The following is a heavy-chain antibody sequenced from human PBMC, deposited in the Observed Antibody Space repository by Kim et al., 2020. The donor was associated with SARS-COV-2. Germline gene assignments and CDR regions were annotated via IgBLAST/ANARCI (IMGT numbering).Heavy chain of an antibody. J-gene: IGHJ4*02. D-gene: IGHD4-17*01. CDR3: ARGGHDYGSPFDY. V-gene: IGHV3-13*01. Sequence: YYPGSVKGRFTISRENAKNSLYLRMNSLRAGDTAVYYCARGGHDYGSPFDYWGQGTLVTVSS.